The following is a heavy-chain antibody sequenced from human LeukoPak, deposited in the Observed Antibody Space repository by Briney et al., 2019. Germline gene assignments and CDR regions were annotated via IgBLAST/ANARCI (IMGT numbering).Heavy chain of an antibody. Sequence: GGSLRLSCAASGFTFSDYYMSWIRQAPGKGMEWISYISSGSYTIYYADSVKGRFTISRDNSKKSVYLQMNSLRADDTAVYYCAKDKFSVAVVADRLKWFDPWGQGTLVTVSS. V-gene: IGHV3-11*01. D-gene: IGHD2-15*01. CDR3: AKDKFSVAVVADRLKWFDP. CDR2: ISSGSYTI. J-gene: IGHJ5*02. CDR1: GFTFSDYY.